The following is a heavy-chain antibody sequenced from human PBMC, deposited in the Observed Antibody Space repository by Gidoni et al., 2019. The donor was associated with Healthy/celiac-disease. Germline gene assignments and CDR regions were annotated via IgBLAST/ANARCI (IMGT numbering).Heavy chain of an antibody. CDR1: GFTFSSYS. J-gene: IGHJ4*02. CDR2: NSSSSSTI. V-gene: IGHV3-48*02. CDR3: AREPRQWLGFDY. D-gene: IGHD6-19*01. Sequence: EVQLVESGGGLVQPGGSLRLSCAASGFTFSSYSMNWVRQAPGKGLEWVSYNSSSSSTIYYADSVKGRFTISRDNAKNSLYLQMNSLRDEDTAVYYCAREPRQWLGFDYWGQGTLVTVSS.